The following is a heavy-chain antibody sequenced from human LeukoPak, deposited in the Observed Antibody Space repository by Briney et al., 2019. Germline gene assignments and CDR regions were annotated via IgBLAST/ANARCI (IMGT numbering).Heavy chain of an antibody. Sequence: SETLSLTCTVSGGSISSGSYYWSWIRQPAGKGLEWIGRIYTSGSTNYNPSLKSRVTISVDTSKNQFSLKLSSVTAADTAVYYCARARGYCSGGSCYSGLLDVWGKGTTVTISS. CDR1: GGSISSGSYY. V-gene: IGHV4-61*02. J-gene: IGHJ6*04. CDR2: IYTSGST. CDR3: ARARGYCSGGSCYSGLLDV. D-gene: IGHD2-15*01.